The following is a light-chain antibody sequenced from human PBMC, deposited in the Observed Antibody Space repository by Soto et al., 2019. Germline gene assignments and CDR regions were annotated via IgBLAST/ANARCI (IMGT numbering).Light chain of an antibody. CDR2: GIS. J-gene: IGKJ2*01. CDR1: QTISDY. Sequence: DIQMTQSPSSLSASVGDRVPITCRASQTISDYLNWYQRQPGKAPQLLIYGISTVDGGVPSRFSGSGSGTDFTLTISSLQPEDFATYSFQQSYTTPHTFGQGTKLEI. V-gene: IGKV1-39*01. CDR3: QQSYTTPHT.